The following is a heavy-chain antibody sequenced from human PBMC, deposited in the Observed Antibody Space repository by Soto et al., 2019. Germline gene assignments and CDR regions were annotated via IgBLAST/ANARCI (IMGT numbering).Heavy chain of an antibody. CDR3: ARDLSQQWRPPPYFDY. D-gene: IGHD6-19*01. V-gene: IGHV3-11*01. CDR2: ISSSGSTI. J-gene: IGHJ4*02. CDR1: GFTFSDYY. Sequence: GGSLRLSCAASGFTFSDYYMSWIRQAPGKGLEWVSYISSSGSTIYYADSVKGRFTISRDNAKNSLYLQMNSLRAEDTAVYYCARDLSQQWRPPPYFDYWGQGTLVTVSS.